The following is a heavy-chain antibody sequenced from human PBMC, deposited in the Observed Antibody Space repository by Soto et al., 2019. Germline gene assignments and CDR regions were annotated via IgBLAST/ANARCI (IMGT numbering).Heavy chain of an antibody. J-gene: IGHJ4*02. CDR1: GFTFSTYA. Sequence: DVQLLESGGGLVQPGWSLRLSCAASGFTFSTYAMSWVRQAPGKGLEWVSAITDNGGGTFHADSLKGRFTISRDNTKTTLYLQITSLRSEDTAVYYCAKGSASSRPYYFDYWGQGALVTVSS. CDR3: AKGSASSRPYYFDY. CDR2: ITDNGGGT. V-gene: IGHV3-23*01. D-gene: IGHD2-2*01.